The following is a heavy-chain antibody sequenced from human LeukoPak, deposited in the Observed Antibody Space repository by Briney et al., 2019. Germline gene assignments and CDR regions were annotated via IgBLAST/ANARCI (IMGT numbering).Heavy chain of an antibody. J-gene: IGHJ4*02. CDR3: ARDEPGYGELLLY. CDR1: GFTFSSYS. D-gene: IGHD1-26*01. Sequence: GGSLRLSCAASGFTFSSYSMNWVRQAPGKGLEWVSSISSSSSYIYYADSVKGRFTISRDNTKNSMYLQMNNLRAEDTAVYYCARDEPGYGELLLYWGQGTLVTVSS. CDR2: ISSSSSYI. V-gene: IGHV3-21*06.